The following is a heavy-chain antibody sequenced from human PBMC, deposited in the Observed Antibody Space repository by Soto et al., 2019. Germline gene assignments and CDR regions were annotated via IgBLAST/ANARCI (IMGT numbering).Heavy chain of an antibody. CDR1: GFTFSSYA. J-gene: IGHJ4*02. CDR2: ISYDGSNK. D-gene: IGHD5-18*01. Sequence: QVQLVESGGGVVQPGRSLRLSCAASGFTFSSYAMHWVRQAPGKGLERVAVISYDGSNKYYADSVKGRFTISRDNSKNTLYLQMNSLRAEDTAVYYCARVGSKYCYGYYFDYWGQGTLVTVSS. V-gene: IGHV3-30-3*01. CDR3: ARVGSKYCYGYYFDY.